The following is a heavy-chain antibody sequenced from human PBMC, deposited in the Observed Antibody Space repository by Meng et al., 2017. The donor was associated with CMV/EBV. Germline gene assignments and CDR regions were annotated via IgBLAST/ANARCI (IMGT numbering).Heavy chain of an antibody. CDR1: GYTFTGYY. V-gene: IGHV1-2*02. CDR2: INPNSGGT. CDR3: ARSGGMVATRAFDY. D-gene: IGHD5-12*01. J-gene: IGHJ4*02. Sequence: ASGYTFTGYYMHWVRQAPGQRLEWMGWINPNSGGTNYAQKFQGRVTMTRDTSISTAYMELSRLRSDDTAVYYCARSGGMVATRAFDYWGQGTLVTVSS.